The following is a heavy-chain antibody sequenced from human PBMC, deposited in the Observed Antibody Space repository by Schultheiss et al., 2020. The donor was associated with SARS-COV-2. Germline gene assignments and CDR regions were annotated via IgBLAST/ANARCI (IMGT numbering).Heavy chain of an antibody. V-gene: IGHV4-31*03. D-gene: IGHD1-14*01. CDR1: GGSISSGGYY. CDR3: ARRKRQSPYYYYYMDV. J-gene: IGHJ6*03. CDR2: IYYSGST. Sequence: SETLSLTCTVSGGSISSGGYYWSWIRQHPGKGLEWIGYIYYSGSTYYNPSLKSRVTISVDRSKNQFSLKLSSVTAADTAVYYCARRKRQSPYYYYYMDVWGKGTTVTVSS.